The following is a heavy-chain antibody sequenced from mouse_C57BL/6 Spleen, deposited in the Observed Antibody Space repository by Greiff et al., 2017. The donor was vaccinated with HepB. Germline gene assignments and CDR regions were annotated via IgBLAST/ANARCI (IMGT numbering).Heavy chain of an antibody. CDR1: GYTFTSYW. D-gene: IGHD1-2*01. V-gene: IGHV1-64*01. J-gene: IGHJ4*01. CDR3: ASLANYAMDY. Sequence: QVHVKQPGAELVKPGASVKLSCKASGYTFTSYWMHWVKQRPGQGLEWIGMIHPNSGSTNYNEKFKSKATLTVDKSSSTAYMQLSSLTSEDSAVYYCASLANYAMDYWGQGTSVTVSS. CDR2: IHPNSGST.